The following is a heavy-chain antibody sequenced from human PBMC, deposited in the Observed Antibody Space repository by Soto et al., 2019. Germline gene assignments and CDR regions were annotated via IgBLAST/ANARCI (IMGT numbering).Heavy chain of an antibody. D-gene: IGHD1-1*01. CDR1: GASISGFY. J-gene: IGHJ5*02. Sequence: SETLSLTCTVPGASISGFYWSWIRKSAGKGLEWIGRIYATGTTDYNPSLKSRVMMSVDTSKKQFSLKLRSVTAADTAVYYCVRDGTKTLRDWFDPWGQGISVTVSS. CDR3: VRDGTKTLRDWFDP. V-gene: IGHV4-4*07. CDR2: IYATGTT.